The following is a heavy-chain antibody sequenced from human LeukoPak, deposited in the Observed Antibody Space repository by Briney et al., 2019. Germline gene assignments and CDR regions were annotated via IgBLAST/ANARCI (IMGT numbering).Heavy chain of an antibody. D-gene: IGHD3-10*01. Sequence: ASVKVSCKASGYTFSGYYMHWVRQAPGQGVKWMGRINPNSGGTNYAQKFQGRVTMTRDTSIGTAYMELSSLTSDDTAVYYCARDGANKVRGVHYYYMDVWGKGTTVTVSS. CDR3: ARDGANKVRGVHYYYMDV. J-gene: IGHJ6*03. V-gene: IGHV1-2*06. CDR1: GYTFSGYY. CDR2: INPNSGGT.